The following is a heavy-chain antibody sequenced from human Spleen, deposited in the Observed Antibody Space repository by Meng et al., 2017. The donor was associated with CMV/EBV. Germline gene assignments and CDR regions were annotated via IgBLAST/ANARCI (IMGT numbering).Heavy chain of an antibody. D-gene: IGHD6-19*01. CDR3: ARARIAVAAFDI. CDR2: ISWNSGSI. CDR1: GFTFDDYA. J-gene: IGHJ3*02. V-gene: IGHV3-9*01. Sequence: SLKISCAASGFTFDDYAMHWVRQAPGKGLEWVSGISWNSGSIGYADSVKGRFTISRDNAKNTLYLQMNSLRAEDTAVYYCARARIAVAAFDIWGQGTMVTVSS.